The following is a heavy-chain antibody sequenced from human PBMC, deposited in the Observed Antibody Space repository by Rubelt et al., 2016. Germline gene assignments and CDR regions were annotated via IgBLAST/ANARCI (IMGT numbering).Heavy chain of an antibody. Sequence: QVQLQESGPGLVKPSETLSLTCTVSGDSIGTYYWGWIRQPPGKGLEWIGDVYHSGSTTQNPSLKSRVTISVDTSKNQFSLKLNSGASAGTAVYYLAGGEGYCATTSCYHHVFDIWGRGTMVTVSS. CDR2: VYHSGST. CDR3: AGGEGYCATTSCYHHVFDI. D-gene: IGHD2-2*01. J-gene: IGHJ3*02. CDR1: GDSIGTYY. V-gene: IGHV4-59*12.